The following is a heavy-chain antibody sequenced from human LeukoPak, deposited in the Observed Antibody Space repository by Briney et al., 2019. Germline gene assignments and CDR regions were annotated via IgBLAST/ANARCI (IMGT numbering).Heavy chain of an antibody. CDR3: VRVGANDY. D-gene: IGHD1-26*01. V-gene: IGHV3-7*01. CDR1: GFTFSTYA. CDR2: IKQDGSEK. J-gene: IGHJ4*02. Sequence: GGSLRLSCAASGFTFSTYALSWVRQAPGKGLEWVANIKQDGSEKYYVDSVKGRFTISRDNAKNSLYLQMNSLRAEDTAVYYCVRVGANDYWGQGTLVTVSS.